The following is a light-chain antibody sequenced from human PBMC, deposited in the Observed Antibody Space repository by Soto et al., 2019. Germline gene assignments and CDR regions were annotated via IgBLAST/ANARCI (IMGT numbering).Light chain of an antibody. CDR1: YSNIGSNF. J-gene: IGLJ2*01. V-gene: IGLV1-51*01. CDR2: DNS. Sequence: QSVLTQSSSVSAAAGQKVSISCSGSYSNIGSNFVSWYQHFPGSAPKLVIYDNSQRPSGIPDRFSGSKSGSSATLGITGLQTGDEADYYCGTWDSSLSVVVFGGETKVTVL. CDR3: GTWDSSLSVVV.